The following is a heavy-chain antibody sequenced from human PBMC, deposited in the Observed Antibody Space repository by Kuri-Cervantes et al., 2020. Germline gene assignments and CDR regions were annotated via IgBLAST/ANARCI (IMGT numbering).Heavy chain of an antibody. CDR2: IRYDGSNK. J-gene: IGHJ6*02. D-gene: IGHD3-9*01. V-gene: IGHV3-30*02. CDR1: GFTFSSYG. Sequence: GESLKISWAASGFTFSSYGMHWVRQAPGKGLEWVAFIRYDGSNKFYADSVRGGFTISRDNSKNTLHLQMNSLRGEDTAVYYCARGGKHNVLTGFPVIRPYGMDVWGQGTTVTVSS. CDR3: ARGGKHNVLTGFPVIRPYGMDV.